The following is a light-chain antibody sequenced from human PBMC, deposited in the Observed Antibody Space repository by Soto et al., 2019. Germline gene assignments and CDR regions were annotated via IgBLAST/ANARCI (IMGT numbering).Light chain of an antibody. CDR1: QDISSS. J-gene: IGKJ5*01. CDR3: QQRSNWPIT. Sequence: IQLTQSPPSLSASVGDRVTITCRASQDISSSLAWYQQKPGKAPRLLIYAASTLQSGVPSRISGSGSGTDFTLTISSLEPEDFAVYYCQQRSNWPITFGQGTRLE. V-gene: IGKV1-9*01. CDR2: AAS.